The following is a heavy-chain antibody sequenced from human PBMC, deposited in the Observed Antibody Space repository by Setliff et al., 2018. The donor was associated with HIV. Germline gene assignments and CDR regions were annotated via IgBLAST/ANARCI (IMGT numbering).Heavy chain of an antibody. Sequence: PSETLSLTCAVYGGSFSGYYWSWIRQSPGKGLEWIGEINHSGSTNYNPSLKSRVTILGDTSKNQFSLKLSSVTAADTAMYYCARGRMATVLIRNWIDPWGQGSLVTVSS. CDR1: GGSFSGYY. CDR3: ARGRMATVLIRNWIDP. J-gene: IGHJ5*02. CDR2: INHSGST. D-gene: IGHD4-4*01. V-gene: IGHV4-34*01.